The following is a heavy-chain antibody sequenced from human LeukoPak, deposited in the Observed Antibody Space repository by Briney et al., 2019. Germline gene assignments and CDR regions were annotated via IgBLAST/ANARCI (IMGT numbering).Heavy chain of an antibody. V-gene: IGHV1-3*01. CDR1: GYTFTSYA. D-gene: IGHD4-11*01. Sequence: GASVKVSCKASGYTFTSYAMHWVRQAPGQRLEWMGWINAGNGNTKYSQKFQGRVTITRDTSASTAYMELSSLRFEDTAVYYCAREDFYSNYGGRLGYFDLWGRGTLVTVSS. J-gene: IGHJ2*01. CDR2: INAGNGNT. CDR3: AREDFYSNYGGRLGYFDL.